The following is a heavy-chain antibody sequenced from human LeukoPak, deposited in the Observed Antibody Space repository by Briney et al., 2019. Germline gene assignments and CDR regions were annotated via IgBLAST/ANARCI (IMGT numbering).Heavy chain of an antibody. J-gene: IGHJ4*02. CDR1: AGSFSDYN. V-gene: IGHV4-34*01. CDR3: ARGLGLDGLDI. D-gene: IGHD2-15*01. Sequence: PSETLSLTCAVYAGSFSDYNWTWLRQSQQTGLEWMGEINDSGTTHFNPSLKSRVTISVDTAKYQFSLRLNSVTAADTAVYFCARGLGLDGLDIWGQGTLVTVSS. CDR2: INDSGTT.